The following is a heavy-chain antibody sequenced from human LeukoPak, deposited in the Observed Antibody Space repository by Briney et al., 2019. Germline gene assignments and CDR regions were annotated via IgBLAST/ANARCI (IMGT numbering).Heavy chain of an antibody. Sequence: GGSLRLSCAACGFTFSSYSMNWVRQPRGERVEWVLSICGCGPYVYHAASVKRRFTISRDNVKNALSLTINNRSAHDAAVYYCARASSKQLAVYLPDGFDIWGQGTMVTVSS. D-gene: IGHD6-19*01. J-gene: IGHJ3*02. V-gene: IGHV3-21*01. CDR2: ICGCGPYV. CDR3: ARASSKQLAVYLPDGFDI. CDR1: GFTFSSYS.